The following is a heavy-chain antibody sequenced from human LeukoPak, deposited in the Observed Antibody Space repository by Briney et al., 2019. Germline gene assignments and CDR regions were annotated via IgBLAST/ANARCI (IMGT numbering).Heavy chain of an antibody. CDR1: GFTFSSYW. D-gene: IGHD1-26*01. J-gene: IGHJ4*02. CDR2: MKQDGSEI. CDR3: ARRGSYSLFDY. Sequence: GESLRLSCVASGFTFSSYWMSWVGQAPGKGLEWVANMKQDGSEIYYVGSVRGRFTISRDNAKNSLYLQMNSLRAEDTAVYYCARRGSYSLFDYWGPGTLVTVSS. V-gene: IGHV3-7*01.